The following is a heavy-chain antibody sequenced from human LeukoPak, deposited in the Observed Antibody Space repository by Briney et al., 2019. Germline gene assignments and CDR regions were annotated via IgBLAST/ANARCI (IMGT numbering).Heavy chain of an antibody. Sequence: SETLSLTCTVSVYPIRSYHWSWIPQPPGKGLEWIGYIYYCGSPNYNPPLKSRVTLSQNQSNNQFALKLSSVTGADTAVYYCARWGEERWLVALGAFDIWGQGTMVTVSS. CDR3: ARWGEERWLVALGAFDI. CDR2: IYYCGSP. V-gene: IGHV4-59*01. D-gene: IGHD6-19*01. CDR1: VYPIRSYH. J-gene: IGHJ3*02.